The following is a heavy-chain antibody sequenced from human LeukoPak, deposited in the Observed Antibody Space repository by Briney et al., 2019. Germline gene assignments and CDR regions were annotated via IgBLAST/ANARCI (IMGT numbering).Heavy chain of an antibody. J-gene: IGHJ3*02. D-gene: IGHD6-19*01. V-gene: IGHV3-48*03. CDR1: GFTFSSYE. Sequence: PGGSLRLSCAASGFTFSSYEMNWVRQAPGKGLEWVSYISSSGSTIYYADSVKGRFTISRDNAKNSLYLQMNSLRAEDTAVYYCARVCSSGRSIWGQGTMVTVSS. CDR2: ISSSGSTI. CDR3: ARVCSSGRSI.